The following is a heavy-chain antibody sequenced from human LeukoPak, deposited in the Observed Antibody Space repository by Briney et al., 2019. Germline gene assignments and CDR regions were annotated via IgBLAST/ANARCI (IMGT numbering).Heavy chain of an antibody. D-gene: IGHD6-13*01. CDR3: ARDCGSSWYQTTFDY. Sequence: QSGGSLRLSCAASGFTFSSYWMSWVRQAPGKGLEWVANIKQDGSEKYYVDSVKGRFTISRDNAKNSLYLQMNSLRAEDTAVYYCARDCGSSWYQTTFDYWGQGTLVTVSS. CDR2: IKQDGSEK. J-gene: IGHJ4*02. CDR1: GFTFSSYW. V-gene: IGHV3-7*01.